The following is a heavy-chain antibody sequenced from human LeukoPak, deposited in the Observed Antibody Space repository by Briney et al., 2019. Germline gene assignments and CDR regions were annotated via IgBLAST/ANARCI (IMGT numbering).Heavy chain of an antibody. CDR1: GYSISSGYY. V-gene: IGHV4-38-2*01. J-gene: IGHJ6*04. CDR3: ATPDGQLRDV. CDR2: IYHSGST. D-gene: IGHD2-2*01. Sequence: KTSETLSLTCAVSGYSISSGYYWGWIRQPPGKGLEWIGSIYHSGSTYYNPSLKSRVTISVDTSKNQFSLKLSSVTAADTAVYYCATPDGQLRDVWGKGTTVTVSS.